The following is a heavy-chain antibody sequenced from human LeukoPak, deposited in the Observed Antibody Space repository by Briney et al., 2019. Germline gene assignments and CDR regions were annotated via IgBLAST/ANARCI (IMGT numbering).Heavy chain of an antibody. CDR1: GFTFNNYA. J-gene: IGHJ4*02. V-gene: IGHV3-23*01. CDR3: AKAGEYCPDGSCYSENYYFDY. Sequence: GGSLRLSCAASGFTFNNYAMAWVRQAPGKGLEWVSGIGGSGGSTFYSVKGRFTISRDNSKNTLFLQMNRLRAEDTAIYYCAKAGEYCPDGSCYSENYYFDYWGQGTLVTVSS. CDR2: IGGSGGST. D-gene: IGHD2-15*01.